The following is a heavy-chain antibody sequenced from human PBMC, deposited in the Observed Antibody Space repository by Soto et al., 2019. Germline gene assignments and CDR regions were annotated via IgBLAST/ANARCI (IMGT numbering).Heavy chain of an antibody. CDR1: GGSFIDYY. V-gene: IGHV4-34*01. J-gene: IGHJ4*02. CDR2: INHSGSA. Sequence: QVLLQQWGAGRLKPSATLSLTCAVYGGSFIDYYWGWIRQAPGTGLEWIGEINHSGSANYNPSLKSRVTISVDTSKNQFSLKLYSVTAADAAVYYCARVSDYWSQGTLVTVSS. CDR3: ARVSDY.